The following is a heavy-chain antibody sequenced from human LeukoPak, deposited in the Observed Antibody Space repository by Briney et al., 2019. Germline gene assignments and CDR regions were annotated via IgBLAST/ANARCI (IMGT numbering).Heavy chain of an antibody. CDR2: INPNSGGT. CDR3: ASYDSSGYSEWGFDY. CDR1: GYTFTGYY. J-gene: IGHJ4*02. V-gene: IGHV1-2*06. D-gene: IGHD3-22*01. Sequence: AASVQVSCQASGYTFTGYYMHWVRQAPGQGLEWMGRINPNSGGTNYAQKFQGRVTMTRDTSISTAYMELSRLRSDDTAVYYCASYDSSGYSEWGFDYWGQGTLVTVSS.